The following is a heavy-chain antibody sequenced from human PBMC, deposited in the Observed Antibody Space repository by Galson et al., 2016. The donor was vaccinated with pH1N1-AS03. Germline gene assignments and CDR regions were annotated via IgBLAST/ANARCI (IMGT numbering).Heavy chain of an antibody. CDR2: IYHGEAGTS. J-gene: IGHJ5*02. D-gene: IGHD3-16*01. CDR3: ATDRFGEPTT. V-gene: IGHV3-53*01. CDR1: TFIARSNY. Sequence: SLRLSCAGSTFIARSNYMSWVRQAPGKGLEWVSAIYHGEAGTSYYEDSVKGRFTISRHISTNTVNLQMNNLRVEDTATYYCATDRFGEPTTWGQGTLIIVS.